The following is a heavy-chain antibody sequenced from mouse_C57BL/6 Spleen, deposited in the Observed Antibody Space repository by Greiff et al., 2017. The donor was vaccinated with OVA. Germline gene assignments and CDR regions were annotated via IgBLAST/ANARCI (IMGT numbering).Heavy chain of an antibody. CDR3: ARGSDDYWYFDV. Sequence: VQLQQPGAELVKPGASVKMSCKASGYTFTSYWITWVKQRPGQGLEWIGDIYPGSGSTNYNEKFKSKATLTVDTSSSTAYRQLSSLTSEDSAVYYCARGSDDYWYFDVWGTGTTVTVSS. V-gene: IGHV1-55*01. CDR2: IYPGSGST. D-gene: IGHD3-1*01. J-gene: IGHJ1*03. CDR1: GYTFTSYW.